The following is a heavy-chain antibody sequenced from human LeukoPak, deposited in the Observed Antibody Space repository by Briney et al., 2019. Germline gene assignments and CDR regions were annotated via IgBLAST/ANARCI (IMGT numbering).Heavy chain of an antibody. Sequence: SETLSLTCAVYGGSFSGYYWSWIRQPPGKGLEWLGEMNHIGTPTYNPPRKSRVTISVDTSKNQSSLKLSSVAAADTAVYYCARGYCSSTSCYTGGWFDPWGQRTLVTVSS. CDR3: ARGYCSSTSCYTGGWFDP. V-gene: IGHV4-34*01. D-gene: IGHD2-2*02. CDR2: MNHIGTP. CDR1: GGSFSGYY. J-gene: IGHJ5*02.